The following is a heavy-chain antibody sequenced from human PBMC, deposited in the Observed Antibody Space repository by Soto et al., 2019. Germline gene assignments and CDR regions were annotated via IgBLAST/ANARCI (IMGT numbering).Heavy chain of an antibody. CDR2: VSAGGNSI. Sequence: GGSLRLSCAASGFEFVRHTMNWVRQAPGKGLEWVSDVSAGGNSIYYAASVKGRFTVSRDKSKHTLSLQMNSLRAEDTAVYYCAQVYVVVSSMDVWGQGTTVTVSS. D-gene: IGHD3-22*01. V-gene: IGHV3-23*01. CDR1: GFEFVRHT. CDR3: AQVYVVVSSMDV. J-gene: IGHJ6*02.